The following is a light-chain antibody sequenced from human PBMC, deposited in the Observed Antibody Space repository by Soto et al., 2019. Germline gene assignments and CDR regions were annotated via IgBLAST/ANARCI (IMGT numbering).Light chain of an antibody. V-gene: IGKV3-20*01. J-gene: IGKJ1*01. CDR1: QSVNNN. Sequence: ETLMTQSPATLSVSPGERATLSCRASQSVNNNLAWYQQKLGQAPRLLISGASNRATGTPDRFRGSGSGTDFTLTITRLEPEDFAVYYCHQYGSAPWTFGQGTKVDIK. CDR2: GAS. CDR3: HQYGSAPWT.